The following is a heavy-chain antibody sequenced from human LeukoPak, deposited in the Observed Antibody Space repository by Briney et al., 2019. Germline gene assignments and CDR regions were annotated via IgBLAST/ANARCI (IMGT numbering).Heavy chain of an antibody. CDR2: IYYSGST. CDR1: GGSISSYY. CDR3: AREYPSWSGYSNNWFDP. J-gene: IGHJ5*02. Sequence: SETLSLTCTVSGGSISSYYWSWIRQPPGKGLEWIGYIYYSGSTNYNPSLKSRVTISVDTSKNQFSLKLSSVTAADTAVYYCAREYPSWSGYSNNWFDPWGQGTLVTVSS. D-gene: IGHD3-3*01. V-gene: IGHV4-59*12.